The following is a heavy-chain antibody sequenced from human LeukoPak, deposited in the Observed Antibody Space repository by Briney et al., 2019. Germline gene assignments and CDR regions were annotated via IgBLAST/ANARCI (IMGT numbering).Heavy chain of an antibody. CDR2: ITPIFGTA. D-gene: IGHD3-22*01. CDR3: AREWGLESSGYYYAY. Sequence: SVKVSCKASGGTFIRFTISWVRQAPGQGFEWMGGITPIFGTANFAQKFQGRVSITADGSTSTAFMELSSLRSEDTAVYYCAREWGLESSGYYYAYWGQGTLVTVSS. J-gene: IGHJ4*02. CDR1: GGTFIRFT. V-gene: IGHV1-69*01.